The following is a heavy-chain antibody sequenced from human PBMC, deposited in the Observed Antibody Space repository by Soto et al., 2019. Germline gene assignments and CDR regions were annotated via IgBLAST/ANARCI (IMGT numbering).Heavy chain of an antibody. V-gene: IGHV3-7*03. CDR3: ARDVGPVTIFGEALSGYFDF. J-gene: IGHJ4*02. CDR2: IKEDGSER. CDR1: GFSFGTYW. D-gene: IGHD3-3*01. Sequence: PGGSLRLSCAVSGFSFGTYWMSWVRQAPGKGLEWLASIKEDGSERYYLDSVKGRFTISRDNAKDLLSLQMNSLRGEDTAFYYCARDVGPVTIFGEALSGYFDFWGQGTLVTVSS.